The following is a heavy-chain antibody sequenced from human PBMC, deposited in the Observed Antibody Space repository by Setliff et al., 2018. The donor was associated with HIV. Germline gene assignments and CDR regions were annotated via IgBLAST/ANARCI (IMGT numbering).Heavy chain of an antibody. D-gene: IGHD3-22*01. CDR3: AHYYYDTSGQPFDY. V-gene: IGHV4-4*09. J-gene: IGHJ4*02. CDR1: GDTDFY. Sequence: PSETLSLTCTVSGDTDFYWNWIRQPPGKGLEWIGYIHASGKTNYNPSLKSRVTISLDTSKNQLSLKLSSVTAADTAVYYCAHYYYDTSGQPFDYWGQGTLVTVS. CDR2: IHASGKT.